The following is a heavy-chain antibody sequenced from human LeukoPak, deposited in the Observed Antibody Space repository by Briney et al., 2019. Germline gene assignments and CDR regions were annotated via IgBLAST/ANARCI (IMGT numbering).Heavy chain of an antibody. CDR3: ARAPEWLLPFDY. Sequence: SETLSLTCAVYGGSFSGYYWSWIRQPPGKGLEWIGYIYYSGSTYYNPSLKSRVTISVDTSKNQFSLKLSSVTAADTAVYYCARAPEWLLPFDYWGQGTLVTVSS. CDR2: IYYSGST. D-gene: IGHD3-3*01. V-gene: IGHV4-30-4*08. CDR1: GGSFSGYY. J-gene: IGHJ4*02.